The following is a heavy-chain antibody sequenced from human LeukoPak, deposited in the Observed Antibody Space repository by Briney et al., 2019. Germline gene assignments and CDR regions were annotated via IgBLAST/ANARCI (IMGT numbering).Heavy chain of an antibody. Sequence: SETLSLTCTVSGGSISSSSYYWGWIRQPPGKGLEWIGSIYYSGSTYYNPSLKSRVTISVDTSKNQFSLKLSSVTAADTAVYYCARRYSSGYYFDYWGQGTLVTVSS. CDR2: IYYSGST. CDR3: ARRYSSGYYFDY. D-gene: IGHD6-25*01. CDR1: GGSISSSSYY. V-gene: IGHV4-39*01. J-gene: IGHJ4*02.